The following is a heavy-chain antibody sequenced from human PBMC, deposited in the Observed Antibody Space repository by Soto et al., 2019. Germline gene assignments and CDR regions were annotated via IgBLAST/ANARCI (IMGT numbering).Heavy chain of an antibody. CDR3: ARERNGVFNYP. V-gene: IGHV1-18*01. J-gene: IGHJ5*02. CDR2: ISANSGNT. D-gene: IGHD1-1*01. CDR1: GYTFTSYD. Sequence: ASVKVSCKASGYTFTSYDINWVRQAPGQGLEWMGWISANSGNTNYAQKLQGRVTMTTDTSTSTAYMELRSLRSDDTAVYYCARERNGVFNYPWGQGTLVTVSS.